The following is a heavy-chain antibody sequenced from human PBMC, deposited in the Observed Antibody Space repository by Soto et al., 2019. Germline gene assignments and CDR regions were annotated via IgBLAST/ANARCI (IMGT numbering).Heavy chain of an antibody. D-gene: IGHD2-15*01. Sequence: SETLSLTCAVSGGSINNTNWWSWVRQPPGKGLEWIGEIYHSGSTNYNPSLKSRVTISVDTSKNQFSLKLSSVTAADTAVYYCARRPGPLYCSGGSCYNSWFDPWGQGTLVTSPQ. V-gene: IGHV4-4*02. CDR1: GGSINNTNW. J-gene: IGHJ5*02. CDR2: IYHSGST. CDR3: ARRPGPLYCSGGSCYNSWFDP.